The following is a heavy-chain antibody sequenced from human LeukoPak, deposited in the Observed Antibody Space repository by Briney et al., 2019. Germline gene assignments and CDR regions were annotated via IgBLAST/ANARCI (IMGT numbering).Heavy chain of an antibody. Sequence: GGSLRLSCAASGFTFSSYAMSWVRQAPGKGLEWVSAISGSGGSTHYADSVKGRFTISRDNSKNTLYLQMNSLRAEDTAVYYCAKQGVEEWLVRTGVFDYWGQGTLVTVSS. D-gene: IGHD6-19*01. V-gene: IGHV3-23*01. CDR2: ISGSGGST. J-gene: IGHJ4*02. CDR1: GFTFSSYA. CDR3: AKQGVEEWLVRTGVFDY.